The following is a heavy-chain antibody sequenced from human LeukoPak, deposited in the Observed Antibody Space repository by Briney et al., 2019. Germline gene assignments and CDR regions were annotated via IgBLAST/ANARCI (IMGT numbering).Heavy chain of an antibody. CDR1: GFTFSSYG. Sequence: GGSLRLSCAASGFTFSSYGMHWVRQAPGKGLEWVAFIRYDGSNKYYADSVKGRFTISRDNSKNTLYLQMNSLRAEDTAVYYCARVRGSSSFCFDYWGQGTLVTVSS. D-gene: IGHD6-13*01. CDR2: IRYDGSNK. J-gene: IGHJ4*02. CDR3: ARVRGSSSFCFDY. V-gene: IGHV3-30*02.